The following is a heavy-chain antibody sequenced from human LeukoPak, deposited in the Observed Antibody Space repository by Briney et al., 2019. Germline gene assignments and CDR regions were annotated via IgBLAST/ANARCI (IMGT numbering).Heavy chain of an antibody. CDR1: GFTFSNYA. J-gene: IGHJ2*01. CDR2: ISGSGGST. CDR3: AKQVGFCSSSRCSLGWCFDL. D-gene: IGHD2-2*01. Sequence: GGSLRLSCAASGFTFSNYAMSWVRQAPGKGLEWVSTISGSGGSTYYADSVKGRFTISRDNSKNTLYLQMNSLRAEDTAVYYCAKQVGFCSSSRCSLGWCFDLWGRGTLVTVSS. V-gene: IGHV3-23*01.